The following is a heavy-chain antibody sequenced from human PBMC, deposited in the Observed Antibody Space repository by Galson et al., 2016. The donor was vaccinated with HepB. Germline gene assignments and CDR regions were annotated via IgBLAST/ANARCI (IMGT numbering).Heavy chain of an antibody. V-gene: IGHV3-43*02. CDR1: GLPSNNYA. Sequence: SLRLSCAASGLPSNNYAMHWVRQAPGKGLECVSLVSGDGRNTSYADSVKGRFSISRDNSKKSLYLEMNSLRTEDTAFYYCGILYGGFDPWGQGTLVTVSS. CDR3: GILYGGFDP. J-gene: IGHJ5*02. D-gene: IGHD2/OR15-2a*01. CDR2: VSGDGRNT.